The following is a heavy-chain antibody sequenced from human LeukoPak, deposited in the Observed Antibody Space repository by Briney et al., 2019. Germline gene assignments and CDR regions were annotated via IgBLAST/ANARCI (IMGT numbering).Heavy chain of an antibody. CDR3: AKQGIYCMAY. D-gene: IGHD3-3*02. J-gene: IGHJ4*02. CDR2: RYDGSNK. Sequence: PGGSLRLSCAASGFTFSSYSIHWVRQAPGKGLEWIRYDGSNKYFADSVKGRFTISRDNSKNTLHLQINSLRPEDTAVYYCAKQGIYCMAYCGQGTLVTVSS. CDR1: GFTFSSYS. V-gene: IGHV3-30*02.